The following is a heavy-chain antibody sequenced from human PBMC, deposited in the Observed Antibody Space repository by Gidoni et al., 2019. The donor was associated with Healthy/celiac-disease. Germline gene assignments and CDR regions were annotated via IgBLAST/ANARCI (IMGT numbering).Heavy chain of an antibody. J-gene: IGHJ6*02. Sequence: EVQLLEAGGGLVQPGGSLRLPCEPPGFTFSSYAMRGVRRAPGKGLGWVSAIRGSGGSTYYDDSVKGRFTISRDNSKNTLYLQMNSLRSEDTAVYYCAKAGTVVAATGAYGMDVWVQGTTVTVSS. V-gene: IGHV3-23*01. CDR1: GFTFSSYA. D-gene: IGHD2-15*01. CDR3: AKAGTVVAATGAYGMDV. CDR2: IRGSGGST.